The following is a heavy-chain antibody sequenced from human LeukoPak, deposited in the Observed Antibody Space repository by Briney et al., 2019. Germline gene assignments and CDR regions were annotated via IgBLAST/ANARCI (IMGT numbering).Heavy chain of an antibody. CDR3: ARDRSSSWPDAFDI. V-gene: IGHV1-2*02. CDR1: GYTFTGYY. CDR2: INLNSGGT. J-gene: IGHJ3*02. Sequence: ASVKVSCKASGYTFTGYYMHWVRQAPGQGLEWMGWINLNSGGTNYAQKFQGGVTMTRDTSISTAYMELSRLRSDDTAVYYCARDRSSSWPDAFDIWGQGTMVNVSS. D-gene: IGHD6-13*01.